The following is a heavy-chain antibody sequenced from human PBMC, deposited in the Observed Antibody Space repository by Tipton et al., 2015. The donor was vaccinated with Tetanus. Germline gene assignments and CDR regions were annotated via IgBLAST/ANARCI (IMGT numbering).Heavy chain of an antibody. CDR1: GCTFTSYW. V-gene: IGHV5-51*01. D-gene: IGHD2-15*01. CDR3: ATSGGDCSGGSCYSV. CDR2: LYPGDSDT. J-gene: IGHJ4*02. Sequence: QSGPEVKKPGESLKISCKGSGCTFTSYWIGWVRQMPGKGLEWMGILYPGDSDTRYSPSFQGQVTISADKSISTAYLHWSSLKASDTAIYYCATSGGDCSGGSCYSVWGQGTLVTVSS.